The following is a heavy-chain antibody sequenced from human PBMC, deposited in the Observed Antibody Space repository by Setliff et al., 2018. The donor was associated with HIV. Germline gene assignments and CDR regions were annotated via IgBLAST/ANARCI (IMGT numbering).Heavy chain of an antibody. CDR3: ARGESTTWDLAEYFQH. J-gene: IGHJ1*01. V-gene: IGHV4-59*06. CDR2: VYYTGTS. Sequence: KPSETLSLTCTVSGGSISSYYWSWIRQHPGKGLEWIGYVYYTGTSYFNPSLKSRITISVDTSKNHFSLKLGFVTAADTAVYYCARGESTTWDLAEYFQHWGHGTLVTVSS. D-gene: IGHD2-2*01. CDR1: GGSISSYY.